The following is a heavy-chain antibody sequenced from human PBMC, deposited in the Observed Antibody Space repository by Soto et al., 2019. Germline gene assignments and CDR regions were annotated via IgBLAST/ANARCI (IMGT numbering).Heavy chain of an antibody. Sequence: QVQLVQSGAEVKKPGSSVKVSCKASGGTFSSYAISWVRQAPGQGLEWMGGIIPIFGTANYAQKFQGRVTITADESTSTAYRELSSLRSEDTAVYYCARDLRGAARRFKGFDYWGQGTLVTVSS. J-gene: IGHJ4*02. V-gene: IGHV1-69*12. CDR2: IIPIFGTA. CDR3: ARDLRGAARRFKGFDY. D-gene: IGHD6-6*01. CDR1: GGTFSSYA.